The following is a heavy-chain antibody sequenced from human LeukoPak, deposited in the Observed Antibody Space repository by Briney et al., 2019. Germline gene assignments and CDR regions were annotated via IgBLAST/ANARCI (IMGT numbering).Heavy chain of an antibody. CDR3: ARGGRRAGSYALDY. J-gene: IGHJ4*02. D-gene: IGHD3-16*01. Sequence: ASVKASCKASGGTFSSYAISWVRQAPGQGLEWMGGIIPIFGTANYAQKFQGRVTITTDESTSTAYMELSSLRSEDTAVYYCARGGRRAGSYALDYWGQGTLVTLSS. V-gene: IGHV1-69*05. CDR2: IIPIFGTA. CDR1: GGTFSSYA.